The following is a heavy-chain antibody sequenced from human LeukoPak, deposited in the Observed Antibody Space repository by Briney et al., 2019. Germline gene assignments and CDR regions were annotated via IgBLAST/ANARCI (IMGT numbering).Heavy chain of an antibody. Sequence: PGGSLRLSCAASAFTFSIYAMSWVRQAPGKGLEWVSTISGSGGSTYYADSVKGRFTISRDNSKNTLYLQMNSLRAEDTAVYYCARARAGYDILTGYFPSYFDYWGQGTLVTVSS. CDR1: AFTFSIYA. CDR2: ISGSGGST. D-gene: IGHD3-9*01. J-gene: IGHJ4*02. CDR3: ARARAGYDILTGYFPSYFDY. V-gene: IGHV3-23*01.